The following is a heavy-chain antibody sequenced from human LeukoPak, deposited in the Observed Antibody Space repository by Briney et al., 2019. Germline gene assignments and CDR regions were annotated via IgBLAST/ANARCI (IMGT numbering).Heavy chain of an antibody. CDR3: ATAGVAGTTEGFSDY. CDR1: GGSISNYY. Sequence: SETLSLTCTVSGGSISNYYWTWIRQPAGKGLEWIGHIYPRGSTNYSPSLKSRVTMSVDTSKNQFSLRPTSVTAADTAVYYCATAGVAGTTEGFSDYWGQGILVTISS. CDR2: IYPRGST. D-gene: IGHD1-20*01. J-gene: IGHJ4*02. V-gene: IGHV4-4*07.